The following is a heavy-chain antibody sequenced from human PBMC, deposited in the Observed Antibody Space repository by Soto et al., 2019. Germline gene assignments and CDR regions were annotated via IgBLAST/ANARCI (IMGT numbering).Heavy chain of an antibody. CDR3: ASSEVPTAYAFSSGYLPFDY. Sequence: ASVKVSCKASGYTFTSYGISWVRQAPGQGLEWMGWISAYNGNTNYAQKLQGRVTMTTDTSTSTAYMELRSLRSDDTAVYYCASSEVPTAYAFSSGYLPFDYWGQGTLVTVSS. D-gene: IGHD3-3*01. CDR2: ISAYNGNT. CDR1: GYTFTSYG. J-gene: IGHJ4*02. V-gene: IGHV1-18*04.